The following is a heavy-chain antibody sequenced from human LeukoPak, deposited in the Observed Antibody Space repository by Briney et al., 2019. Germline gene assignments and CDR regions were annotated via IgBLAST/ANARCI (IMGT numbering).Heavy chain of an antibody. Sequence: SETLSLTCAVYGGSFSGYYWSWIRQPPGKGLEWIGEINHGGSTNYNPSLKSRVTISVDTSKSQFSLKLSSVTAADTAVYYCARGDHLYDYYYYMDVWGKGTTVTVSS. D-gene: IGHD1-14*01. V-gene: IGHV4-34*01. CDR3: ARGDHLYDYYYYMDV. CDR1: GGSFSGYY. CDR2: INHGGST. J-gene: IGHJ6*03.